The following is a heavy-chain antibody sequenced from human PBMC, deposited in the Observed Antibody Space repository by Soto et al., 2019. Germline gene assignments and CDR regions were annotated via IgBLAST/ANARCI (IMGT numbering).Heavy chain of an antibody. V-gene: IGHV4-39*01. CDR3: ARPGYGGYGVDY. D-gene: IGHD4-17*01. J-gene: IGHJ4*02. CDR1: GGSISNSPYY. CDR2: IT. Sequence: SETLSLTCTVSGGSISNSPYYWGWIRQPPGKGLEWIGSITHYNPSLKSRITISVDTSKNQFSLKLSSVTAADTAVYYCARPGYGGYGVDYWGLGTLVTVS.